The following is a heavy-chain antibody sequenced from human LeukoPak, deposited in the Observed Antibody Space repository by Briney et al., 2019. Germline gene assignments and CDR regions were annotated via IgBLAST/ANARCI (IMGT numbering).Heavy chain of an antibody. J-gene: IGHJ4*02. Sequence: PGGSLRLSCVVSGFMFSSYWMTWVRQAPGKGLEWVANINQDGTEKYHVDSVKGRFTISRDNAKKSLYLQMNSLRVEDTAVYYCARADNSGYFYWGQGTLVTVSS. CDR3: ARADNSGYFY. CDR1: GFMFSSYW. V-gene: IGHV3-7*03. CDR2: INQDGTEK. D-gene: IGHD3-22*01.